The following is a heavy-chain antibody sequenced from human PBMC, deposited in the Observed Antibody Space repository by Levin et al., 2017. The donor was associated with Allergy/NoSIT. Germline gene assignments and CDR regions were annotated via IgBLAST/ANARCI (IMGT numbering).Heavy chain of an antibody. CDR3: ARQGDTDMVPHSRLLVSSLDPTDFDY. J-gene: IGHJ4*02. CDR2: IYYSGST. D-gene: IGHD5-18*01. V-gene: IGHV4-39*01. CDR1: GGSISSSSYY. Sequence: SETLSLTCTVSGGSISSSSYYWGWIRQPPGKGLEWIGSIYYSGSTYYNPSLKSRVTISVDTSKNQFSLKLSSVTAADTAVYYCARQGDTDMVPHSRLLVSSLDPTDFDYWGQGTLVTVSS.